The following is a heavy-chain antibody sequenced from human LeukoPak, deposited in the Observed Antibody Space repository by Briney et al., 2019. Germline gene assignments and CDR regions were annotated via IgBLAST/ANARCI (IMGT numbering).Heavy chain of an antibody. CDR3: AREKNYDAFDV. CDR2: KTYDGSNK. CDR1: EFTFSTYA. V-gene: IGHV3-30-3*01. J-gene: IGHJ3*01. D-gene: IGHD5-24*01. Sequence: GGSLRLSCAASEFTFSTYAMSWVRQAPGRGLEWVTMKTYDGSNKYYADSVKGRFTVSRDDSRNTAYLQMDSLGVEDTAVYYCAREKNYDAFDVWGQGTMVTVSS.